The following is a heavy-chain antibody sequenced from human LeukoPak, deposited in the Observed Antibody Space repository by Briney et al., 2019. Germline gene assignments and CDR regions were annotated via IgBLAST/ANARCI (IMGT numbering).Heavy chain of an antibody. CDR2: ISTSAGTI. J-gene: IGHJ4*02. D-gene: IGHD3-22*01. Sequence: TGESLRLSCAASGFTFSDYYMTWIRQAPGKGLKWISYISTSAGTIYYADSVKGRFTISRDNAKNSLYLQMNSLRAEDTAVYYCARDGIDSSGFDFDYWGQGTLVTVSS. CDR1: GFTFSDYY. V-gene: IGHV3-11*01. CDR3: ARDGIDSSGFDFDY.